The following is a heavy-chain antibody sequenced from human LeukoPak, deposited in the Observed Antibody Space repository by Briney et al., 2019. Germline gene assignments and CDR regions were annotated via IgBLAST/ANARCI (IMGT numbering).Heavy chain of an antibody. J-gene: IGHJ4*02. V-gene: IGHV3-23*01. CDR1: GFTFSSYA. D-gene: IGHD5-12*01. CDR2: INGSGSRT. Sequence: PGGSLRLSCAASGFTFSSYAMSWVRQAPGKGLEWISAINGSGSRTYYADSVKGRFTISRDNSKNTLYLQMNSLRADDTAVYYCAKGSGYDSGYYFDYSGEGHLARVSS. CDR3: AKGSGYDSGYYFDY.